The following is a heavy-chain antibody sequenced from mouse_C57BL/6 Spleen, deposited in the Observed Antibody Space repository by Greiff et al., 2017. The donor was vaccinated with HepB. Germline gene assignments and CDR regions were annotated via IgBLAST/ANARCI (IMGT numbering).Heavy chain of an antibody. V-gene: IGHV1-81*01. CDR2: IYPRSGNT. CDR3: ARSEYYGKGAWFAY. D-gene: IGHD1-1*01. CDR1: GYTFTSYG. J-gene: IGHJ3*01. Sequence: QVHVKQSGAELTRPGASVKLSCKASGYTFTSYGISWVKQRTGQGLEWIGEIYPRSGNTYYNEKFKGKATLTADKSSSTAYMELRSLTSEDSAVYFCARSEYYGKGAWFAYWGQGTLVTVSA.